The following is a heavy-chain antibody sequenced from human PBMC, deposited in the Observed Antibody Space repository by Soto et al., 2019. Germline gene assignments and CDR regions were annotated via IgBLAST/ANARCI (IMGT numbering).Heavy chain of an antibody. J-gene: IGHJ4*02. D-gene: IGHD1-7*01. CDR3: AAATTWNFHFPY. V-gene: IGHV3-33*03. Sequence: QAHLVESGGGVVQPGTSLRLSCAASGFTISTHGMHWVRQAPGKGLEWLANIWYDGSNKFYAESVKGRFSISKDNSKNTLYLQMSSLRAEDTDVYYCAAATTWNFHFPYWGQGTQVTVSS. CDR2: IWYDGSNK. CDR1: GFTISTHG.